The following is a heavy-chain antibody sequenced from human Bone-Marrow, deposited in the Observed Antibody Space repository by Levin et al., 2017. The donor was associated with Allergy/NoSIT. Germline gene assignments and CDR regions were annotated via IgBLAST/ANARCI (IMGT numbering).Heavy chain of an antibody. CDR1: GDSLSDYY. D-gene: IGHD1-26*01. V-gene: IGHV4-59*01. Sequence: TSSETLSLTCTVSGDSLSDYYWNWIRQVPGKGLEWIGFVNDSEKTHDNPSLSGRVTISLDTSKSQFSLEVRSVTAADTAVYYCARSDYSAYLRNWYFDVWGRGALVTVSS. J-gene: IGHJ2*01. CDR2: VNDSEKT. CDR3: ARSDYSAYLRNWYFDV.